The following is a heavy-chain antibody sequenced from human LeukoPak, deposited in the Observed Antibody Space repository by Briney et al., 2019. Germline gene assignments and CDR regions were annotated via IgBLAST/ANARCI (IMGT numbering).Heavy chain of an antibody. D-gene: IGHD3-22*01. CDR2: IIPILDIA. V-gene: IGHV1-69*04. CDR1: GGTFSSYG. Sequence: GASVKVSCKASGGTFSSYGISWVRQAPGQGLEWMGRIIPILDIANYAQEFQGRVTITADKSMSTVYMEVGSLRSEDTAVYYCARDTHDSSGYHNRFGPWGQGTLVTVSS. J-gene: IGHJ5*02. CDR3: ARDTHDSSGYHNRFGP.